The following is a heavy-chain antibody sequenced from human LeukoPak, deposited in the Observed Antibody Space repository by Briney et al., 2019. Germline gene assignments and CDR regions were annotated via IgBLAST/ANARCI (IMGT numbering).Heavy chain of an antibody. CDR3: ARETWP. CDR1: GYSISSGYY. Sequence: PSETLSLTCIVSGYSISSGYYWGWIRQPPGKGLEWIGSIYHSGSSLYNPSLKSRVTISVDTSKNQFSLKLRSMTAADTAVYYCARETWPWGQGTLVTVSS. CDR2: IYHSGSS. J-gene: IGHJ5*02. V-gene: IGHV4-38-2*02.